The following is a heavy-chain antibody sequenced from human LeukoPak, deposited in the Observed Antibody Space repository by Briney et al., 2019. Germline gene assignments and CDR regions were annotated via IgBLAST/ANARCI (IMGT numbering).Heavy chain of an antibody. Sequence: GGSLRLSCAASGFTVSSNCMSWVRQAPGKGLEWVSSISGSSSYIYYADSVKGRFTISRDNANNSLYLQINSLRAEDTAVYYCARDQFGDYGMDVWGQGTTVTVSS. D-gene: IGHD3-10*01. CDR3: ARDQFGDYGMDV. CDR1: GFTVSSNC. V-gene: IGHV3-21*01. J-gene: IGHJ6*02. CDR2: ISGSSSYI.